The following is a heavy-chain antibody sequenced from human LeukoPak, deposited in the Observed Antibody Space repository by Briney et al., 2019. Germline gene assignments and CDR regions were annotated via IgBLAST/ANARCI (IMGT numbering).Heavy chain of an antibody. V-gene: IGHV3-53*01. Sequence: GGSLRLSCAASGFIVSSNYMSWVRQAPGKGLEWVSVLYSGGSTKYADSVKGRFTISRDNSKNTVYLGMSSLRAEDTAVYYCAREASRDGYNDAFDIWGQGTMVTVSS. CDR3: AREASRDGYNDAFDI. D-gene: IGHD5-24*01. J-gene: IGHJ3*02. CDR2: LYSGGST. CDR1: GFIVSSNY.